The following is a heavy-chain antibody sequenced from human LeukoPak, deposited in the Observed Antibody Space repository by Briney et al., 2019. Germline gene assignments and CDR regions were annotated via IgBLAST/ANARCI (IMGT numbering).Heavy chain of an antibody. Sequence: GGSLRLSCAASGFTFSSYSMNWVRQAPGKGLEWVSYISSSSSTIYYADSVKGRFTISRDNAKNSLYLQMNSLRAEDTAVYYCARVALGSYNWFDPWGQGTLVTVSS. CDR3: ARVALGSYNWFDP. CDR2: ISSSSSTI. CDR1: GFTFSSYS. J-gene: IGHJ5*02. V-gene: IGHV3-48*04. D-gene: IGHD3-10*01.